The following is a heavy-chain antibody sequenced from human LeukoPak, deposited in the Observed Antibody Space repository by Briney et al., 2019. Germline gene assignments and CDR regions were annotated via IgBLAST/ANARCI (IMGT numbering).Heavy chain of an antibody. CDR2: ISPGGGPT. J-gene: IGHJ4*02. Sequence: GSLRLSCAGSGFPFSSHGMNWVRQAPGKGLEWVSGISPGGGPTYYADSVRGRFSISRDDLKDTLYLQMKNLRAEDTAVYYCAKDGAWLRFDDWGQGILVTVSS. V-gene: IGHV3-23*01. CDR1: GFPFSSHG. D-gene: IGHD5-12*01. CDR3: AKDGAWLRFDD.